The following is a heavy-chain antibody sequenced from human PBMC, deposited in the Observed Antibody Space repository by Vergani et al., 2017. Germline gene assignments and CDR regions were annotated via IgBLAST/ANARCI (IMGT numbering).Heavy chain of an antibody. Sequence: EVQLVQSGAEVKKPGESLRISCKGSGYSFTSYWIRWVRQMPGKGLEWMGRIAPSDSYTNYSPSLQGHVTISADKSISTAYLQWSSLKASDTAMYYCARHDSSGYYSDYYYYMDVWGKGTTVTVSS. CDR1: GYSFTSYW. J-gene: IGHJ6*03. V-gene: IGHV5-10-1*03. D-gene: IGHD3-22*01. CDR2: IAPSDSYT. CDR3: ARHDSSGYYSDYYYYMDV.